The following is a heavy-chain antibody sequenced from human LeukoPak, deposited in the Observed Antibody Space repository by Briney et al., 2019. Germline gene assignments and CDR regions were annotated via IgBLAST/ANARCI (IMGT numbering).Heavy chain of an antibody. D-gene: IGHD3-9*01. J-gene: IGHJ4*02. CDR3: ARHSSLILNGYNQKGVFDY. Sequence: SETLSLTCAVYGGSFSGYYWSWIRQPPGKGLEWIGEINHSGSTNYNPSLKSRVTISVDTSKNQFSLKLSSGTAADTAVYYCARHSSLILNGYNQKGVFDYWGQGSLVTVSS. CDR1: GGSFSGYY. CDR2: INHSGST. V-gene: IGHV4-34*01.